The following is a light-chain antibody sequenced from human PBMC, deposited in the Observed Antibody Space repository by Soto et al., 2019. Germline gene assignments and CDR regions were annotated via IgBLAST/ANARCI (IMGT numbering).Light chain of an antibody. CDR1: QSVNSN. V-gene: IGKV3-15*01. J-gene: IGKJ1*01. CDR2: GAS. CDR3: QQYNNMCT. Sequence: EIVMTQSPATLSVSPGERATLSCRASQSVNSNVAWYQQKPGQAPRLRIYGASTRATRIPARFRGSWSGTEFTLTISSLQSEDFAVYYCQQYNNMCTFGQGTKVQIQ.